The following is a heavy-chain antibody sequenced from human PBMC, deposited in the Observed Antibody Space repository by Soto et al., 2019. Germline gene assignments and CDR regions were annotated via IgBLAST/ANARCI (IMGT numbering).Heavy chain of an antibody. CDR2: LYWDDDK. J-gene: IGHJ6*02. D-gene: IGHD2-21*02. CDR1: GWSLRTTGVG. CDR3: VQSRCGGDCLEIYSSHAYNGLDV. Sequence: QVTLKESGPTLVKPTQTLTLTCTVSGWSLRTTGVGVGWVRQPPGKALEWLALLYWDDDKRYSRSLRNRLTIAKDISEKQVVLTMTNMDTVDTATYYCVQSRCGGDCLEIYSSHAYNGLDVWGQGTTVTVSS. V-gene: IGHV2-5*02.